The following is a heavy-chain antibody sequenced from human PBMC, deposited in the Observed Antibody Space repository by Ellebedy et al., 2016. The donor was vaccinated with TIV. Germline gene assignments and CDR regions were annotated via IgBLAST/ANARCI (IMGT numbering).Heavy chain of an antibody. CDR3: AYEEGSSGY. J-gene: IGHJ4*02. D-gene: IGHD3-22*01. CDR2: IKEDGSEK. Sequence: GGSLRLSXAASGFTSSSYWMSWVRQAPGKGLEWVANIKEDGSEKYYVDSVKGRFTISRDNAKNSLYLQMNSLRAEDTAVYYCAYEEGSSGYWGQGTLVTVSS. CDR1: GFTSSSYW. V-gene: IGHV3-7*01.